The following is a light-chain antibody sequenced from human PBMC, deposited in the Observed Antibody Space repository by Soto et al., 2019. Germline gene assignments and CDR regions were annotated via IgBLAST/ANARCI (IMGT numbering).Light chain of an antibody. CDR1: QSLLHSDGYNY. J-gene: IGKJ1*01. Sequence: DIVMTQSPLSLHVNTGELASISCRSSQSLLHSDGYNYLDWYLQKPGRSPQLLIYLGSNRASGVPDRFSGSGSGTDFTLKISKMEAEDVGVYYCMQALQTPVTFGQGTKVDIK. CDR2: LGS. CDR3: MQALQTPVT. V-gene: IGKV2-28*01.